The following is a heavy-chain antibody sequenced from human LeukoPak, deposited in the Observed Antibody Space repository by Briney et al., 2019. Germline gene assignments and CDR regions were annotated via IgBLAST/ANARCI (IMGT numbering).Heavy chain of an antibody. V-gene: IGHV4-34*01. Sequence: PSETLSLTCAVHGGSFSGYYWSWIRQPPGKGLEWIGEINHSGSTNYNPSLKSRVTISVDTSKNQFSLKLSSVTAADTAVYYCARDIGGARNHWFDPWGQGTPVTVTS. J-gene: IGHJ5*02. CDR1: GGSFSGYY. CDR3: ARDIGGARNHWFDP. CDR2: INHSGST. D-gene: IGHD4-17*01.